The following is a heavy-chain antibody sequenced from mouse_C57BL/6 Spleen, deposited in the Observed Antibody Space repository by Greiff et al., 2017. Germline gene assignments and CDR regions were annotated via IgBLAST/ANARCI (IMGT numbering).Heavy chain of an antibody. CDR3: ARKGRGYYFDY. CDR2: IDPISGGT. V-gene: IGHV1-72*01. J-gene: IGHJ2*01. Sequence: VQLQQPGAELVKPGASVKLSCKASGYTFTSYWIHWVKQRPGRGLEWIGRIDPISGGTKYNEKFKSKATLTVDKPSSTAYMQLSSLTSEDSAVYYCARKGRGYYFDYWGQGTTLTVSS. CDR1: GYTFTSYW.